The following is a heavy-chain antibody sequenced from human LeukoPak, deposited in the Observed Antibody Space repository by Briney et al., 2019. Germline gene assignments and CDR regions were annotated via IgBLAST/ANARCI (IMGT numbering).Heavy chain of an antibody. Sequence: PGGSLRLSCAASGFIFGSYSMNWVRQAPGKGLEWVSSISSSSSYIYYADSVKGRFTISRDNAKNSLYLQMNSLRAEDTAVYYCPKDAVAPGSSGDFFDYWGLGTLVTVSS. J-gene: IGHJ4*02. V-gene: IGHV3-21*04. CDR2: ISSSSSYI. CDR3: PKDAVAPGSSGDFFDY. CDR1: GFIFGSYS. D-gene: IGHD3-10*01.